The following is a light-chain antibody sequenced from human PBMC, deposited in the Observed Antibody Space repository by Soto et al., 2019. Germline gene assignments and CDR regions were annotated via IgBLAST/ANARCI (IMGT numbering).Light chain of an antibody. CDR2: LNSDGSH. Sequence: VLTQSPSASAYLGASVKLTCTLSSGHSSYAIAWHQQQPEKGPRYLMKLNSDGSHSKGDGIPDRFSGSSSGAERYLTIASLQSEDEADYYCQTWGTGIVVFGGGTKLTVL. CDR3: QTWGTGIVV. CDR1: SGHSSYA. V-gene: IGLV4-69*01. J-gene: IGLJ2*01.